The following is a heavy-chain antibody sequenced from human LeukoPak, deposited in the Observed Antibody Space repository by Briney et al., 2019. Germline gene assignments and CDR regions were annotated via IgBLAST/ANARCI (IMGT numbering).Heavy chain of an antibody. D-gene: IGHD6-19*01. V-gene: IGHV1-69*04. CDR2: IIPILGIA. J-gene: IGHJ4*02. Sequence: SVKVSCKASGGTFSSHTISWVRQAPGQGLEWMGRIIPILGIANYAQKFQGRVTITADKSTSTAYMELSSLRSEDTAVYYCAREGGRKAVAGTRSPYHWGQGTLVTVSS. CDR1: GGTFSSHT. CDR3: AREGGRKAVAGTRSPYH.